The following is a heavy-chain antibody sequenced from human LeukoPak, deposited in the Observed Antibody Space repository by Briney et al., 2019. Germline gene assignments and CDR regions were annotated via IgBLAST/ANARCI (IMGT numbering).Heavy chain of an antibody. CDR1: GFTFSSYA. D-gene: IGHD6-19*01. CDR3: ARDTRQWLVNYYYMDV. Sequence: GGSLRLSCAVSGFTFSSYALHWVRQAPGKGLEWLAFISYDGGNKYYADSVKGRFTISKDNSKNTLYLQMTSLRADDTAVYFCARDTRQWLVNYYYMDVWGKGTTVTIS. V-gene: IGHV3-30*04. CDR2: ISYDGGNK. J-gene: IGHJ6*03.